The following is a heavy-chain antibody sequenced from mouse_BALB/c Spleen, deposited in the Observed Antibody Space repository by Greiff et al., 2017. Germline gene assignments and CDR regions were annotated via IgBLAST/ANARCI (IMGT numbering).Heavy chain of an antibody. CDR2: ISYDGSN. J-gene: IGHJ4*01. Sequence: EVKLQESGPGLVKPSQSLSLTCSVTGYSITSGYYWNWIRQFPGNKLEWMGYISYDGSNNYNPSLKNRISITRDTSKNQFFLKLNSVTTEDTATYYCARGSLYYGNYYAMDYWGQGTSVTVSS. D-gene: IGHD2-1*01. CDR1: GYSITSGYY. CDR3: ARGSLYYGNYYAMDY. V-gene: IGHV3-6*02.